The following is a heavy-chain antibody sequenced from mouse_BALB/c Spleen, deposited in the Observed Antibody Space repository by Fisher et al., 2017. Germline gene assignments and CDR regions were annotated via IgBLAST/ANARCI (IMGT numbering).Heavy chain of an antibody. Sequence: KFKGKATLTTDKSSSTAYMQLSRLTSEDSAVYFCARWTTVVDAMDYWGQGTSVTVSS. CDR3: ARWTTVVDAMDY. D-gene: IGHD1-1*01. V-gene: IGHV1-77*01. J-gene: IGHJ4*01.